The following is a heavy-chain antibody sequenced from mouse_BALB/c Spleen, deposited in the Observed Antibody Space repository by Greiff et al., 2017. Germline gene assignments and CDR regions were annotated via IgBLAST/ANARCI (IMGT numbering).Heavy chain of an antibody. CDR3: ARQLGPFDY. V-gene: IGHV3-2*02. J-gene: IGHJ2*01. D-gene: IGHD3-1*01. CDR2: ISYSGST. Sequence: EVQLQESGPGLVKPSQSLSLTCTVTGYSITSDYAWNWIRQFPGNKLEWMGYISYSGSTSYNPSLKSRISITRDTSKNQFFLQLNSVTTEDTATYYCARQLGPFDYWGQGTTLTVSS. CDR1: GYSITSDYA.